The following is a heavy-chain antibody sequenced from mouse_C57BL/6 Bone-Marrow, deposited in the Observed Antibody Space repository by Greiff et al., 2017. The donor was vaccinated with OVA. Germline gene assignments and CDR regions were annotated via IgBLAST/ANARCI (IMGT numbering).Heavy chain of an antibody. D-gene: IGHD2-3*01. CDR1: GYSITSGYY. CDR2: ISYDGSN. Sequence: ESGPGLVKPSQSLSLTCSVTGYSITSGYYWNWIRQFPGNKLEWMGYISYDGSNNYNPSLKNRISITRDTSKNQFFLKLNSVTTEDTATYYCASYDGASFAYWGQGTLVTVSA. J-gene: IGHJ3*01. V-gene: IGHV3-6*01. CDR3: ASYDGASFAY.